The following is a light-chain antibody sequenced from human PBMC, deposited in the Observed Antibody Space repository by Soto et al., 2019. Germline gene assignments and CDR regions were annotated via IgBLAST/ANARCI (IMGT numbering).Light chain of an antibody. V-gene: IGKV3-11*01. Sequence: EIVLTQSPATLSLSPGERATLSCRARQSICNHLAWYQQKPGQAPRLLMYDASNRATGIPARFSGSGSGTDFTLTISSLEPEDFAVYYCQQRTTWPLTFGGGTMVEIK. J-gene: IGKJ4*01. CDR1: QSICNH. CDR3: QQRTTWPLT. CDR2: DAS.